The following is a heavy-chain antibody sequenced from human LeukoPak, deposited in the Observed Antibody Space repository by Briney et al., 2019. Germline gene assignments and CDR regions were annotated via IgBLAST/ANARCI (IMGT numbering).Heavy chain of an antibody. CDR2: IYTSGST. Sequence: PSQTLSLTCTVSGGSISSGSYYWSWIRQPAGKGLEWIGRIYTSGSTNYNPSLKSRVTISVDTSKNQFSLKLSSVTAADTAVYYCAREPRITIFGVVINPGGWFDPWGQGTLVTVSS. CDR3: AREPRITIFGVVINPGGWFDP. J-gene: IGHJ5*02. V-gene: IGHV4-61*02. D-gene: IGHD3-3*01. CDR1: GGSISSGSYY.